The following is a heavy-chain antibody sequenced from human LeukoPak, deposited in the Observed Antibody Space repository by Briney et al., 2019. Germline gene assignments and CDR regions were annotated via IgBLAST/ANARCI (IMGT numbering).Heavy chain of an antibody. V-gene: IGHV3-21*01. CDR1: GFTFSSYS. Sequence: GGSLRLSCAASGFTFSSYSMNWVRQAPGKGLEWVSSISSSSSYIYYADSVEGRFTISRDNAKNSLYLQMNSLRAEDTAVYYCARDDCSGGSCYSNFDYWGQGTLVTVSS. D-gene: IGHD2-15*01. J-gene: IGHJ4*02. CDR2: ISSSSSYI. CDR3: ARDDCSGGSCYSNFDY.